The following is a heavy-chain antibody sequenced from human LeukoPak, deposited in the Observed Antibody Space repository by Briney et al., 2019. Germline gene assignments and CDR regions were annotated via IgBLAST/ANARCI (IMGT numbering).Heavy chain of an antibody. J-gene: IGHJ1*01. Sequence: GGSLRLTCEASGFTFSSDWMGWVRQAPGKGLEWVANINPDGGDTYYVDSVKGRFTISRSNAKKSLFLQMNSLRAEDTALYHCVRWGVEAGMQDWGQGTLVTVS. CDR1: GFTFSSDW. CDR2: INPDGGDT. V-gene: IGHV3-7*01. CDR3: VRWGVEAGMQD. D-gene: IGHD6-19*01.